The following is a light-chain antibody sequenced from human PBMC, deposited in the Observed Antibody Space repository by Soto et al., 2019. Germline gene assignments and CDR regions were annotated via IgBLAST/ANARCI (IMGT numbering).Light chain of an antibody. J-gene: IGKJ1*01. V-gene: IGKV3-11*01. CDR2: EAS. CDR1: PSVLTY. CDR3: QQRERP. Sequence: LLTQSPATLSLSPGERATLSCSASPSVLTYIAGYQQKPGQAPRLLIYEASKRATGVPARFSGSGSGTDFTHTIMSLEPEDFAVYFCQQRERPFGRGTKVTIK.